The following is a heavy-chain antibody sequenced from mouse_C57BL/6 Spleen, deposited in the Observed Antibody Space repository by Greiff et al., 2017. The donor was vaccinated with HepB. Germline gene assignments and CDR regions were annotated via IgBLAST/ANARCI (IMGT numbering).Heavy chain of an antibody. Sequence: VQLKESGPGLVQPSQSLSITCTVSGFSLTSYGVHWVRQSPGKGLEWLGVIWSGGSTDYNAAFISRLSISKDNSKSQVFFKMNSLQADDTAIYYCAREVGPYWYFDVWGTGTTVTVSS. J-gene: IGHJ1*03. CDR1: GFSLTSYG. D-gene: IGHD1-1*02. CDR3: AREVGPYWYFDV. V-gene: IGHV2-2*01. CDR2: IWSGGST.